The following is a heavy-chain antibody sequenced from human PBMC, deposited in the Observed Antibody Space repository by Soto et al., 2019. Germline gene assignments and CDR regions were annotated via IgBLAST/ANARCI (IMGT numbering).Heavy chain of an antibody. CDR2: IKSKTDGGTT. J-gene: IGHJ3*02. CDR3: TTYDYVWGSYRYTPDAFDI. V-gene: IGHV3-15*07. CDR1: GFTFSNAW. Sequence: EVQLVESGGRLVKPGGSLRLSCAASGFTFSNAWMNWVRQAPGKGLEWVGRIKSKTDGGTTDYAAPVKGRFTISRDDSKNTLYRQMNSLKTEDTAVYYCTTYDYVWGSYRYTPDAFDIWGQGTMVTVSS. D-gene: IGHD3-16*02.